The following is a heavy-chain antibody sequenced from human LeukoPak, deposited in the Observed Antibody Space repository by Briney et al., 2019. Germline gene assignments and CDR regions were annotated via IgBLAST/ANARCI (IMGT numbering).Heavy chain of an antibody. V-gene: IGHV4-59*08. D-gene: IGHD7-27*01. CDR2: IYYTGST. CDR3: ARRKASTGVDF. CDR1: GGSISSYY. J-gene: IGHJ4*02. Sequence: SETLSLTCTVSGGSISSYYWSWIRQCPGKGLEWIGYIYYTGSTNYNPSPESRVTISVDTSKNQFSRKLTSVTAADTAVYYCARRKASTGVDFWGQGTLVTVSS.